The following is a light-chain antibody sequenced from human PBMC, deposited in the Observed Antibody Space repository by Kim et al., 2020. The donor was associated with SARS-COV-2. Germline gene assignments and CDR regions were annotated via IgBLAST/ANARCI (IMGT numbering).Light chain of an antibody. CDR2: GAS. V-gene: IGKV1-39*01. Sequence: ASVGDRVTITCRESQSISSYLNWYQQRPGKAPKLLIYGASSLQSGVTSRFSGSGSGTDFTLIISSLQPEDFATYYCQQSYSTPLTFGGGTKVDIK. CDR3: QQSYSTPLT. CDR1: QSISSY. J-gene: IGKJ4*01.